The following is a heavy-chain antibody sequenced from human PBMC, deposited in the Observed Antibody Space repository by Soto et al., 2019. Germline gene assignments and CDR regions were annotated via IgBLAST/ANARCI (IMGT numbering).Heavy chain of an antibody. J-gene: IGHJ6*03. CDR3: ARPDDLRHFDLHDYYYYYMDV. CDR1: GGTFSSYT. D-gene: IGHD3-9*01. V-gene: IGHV1-69*02. Sequence: QVQLVQSGAEVKKPGSSVKVSCKASGGTFSSYTVTWVRQAPGQGLEWMGRSIPILGIANYAQKFQGRVTITADKSTSTAYMEPSSLISKDTAVYYCARPDDLRHFDLHDYYYYYMDVWGKGTTVTVPS. CDR2: SIPILGIA.